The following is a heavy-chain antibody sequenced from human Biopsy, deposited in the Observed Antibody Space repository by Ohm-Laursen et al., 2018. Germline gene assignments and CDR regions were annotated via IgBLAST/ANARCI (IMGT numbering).Heavy chain of an antibody. Sequence: ASSVKVSCKTSGYTFTDYFVHWVRQAPGQGLEWMGWIDTINGGTRSAQKFQGRVTMTRDTSISTAYVDLSSLRSDDTAVYYCTRGGYYYDSLAYYYWFDPWGQGTLVTVSS. J-gene: IGHJ5*02. CDR3: TRGGYYYDSLAYYYWFDP. CDR2: IDTINGGT. CDR1: GYTFTDYF. V-gene: IGHV1-2*02. D-gene: IGHD3-22*01.